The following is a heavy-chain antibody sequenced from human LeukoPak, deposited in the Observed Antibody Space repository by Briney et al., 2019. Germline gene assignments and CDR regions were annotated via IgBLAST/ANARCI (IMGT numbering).Heavy chain of an antibody. CDR1: GGSISNYY. J-gene: IGHJ4*02. D-gene: IGHD6-13*01. CDR3: ARVAVPGILAAGRGHFDY. V-gene: IGHV4-59*07. CDR2: IYFSGSP. Sequence: WDTLSLTCAVSGGSISNYYWRWIRQPPGKGLECIGFIYFSGSPNYNPSLKCRVTISVDTSKDQFSLKLNSVTAADTAVYYCARVAVPGILAAGRGHFDYWGQGTVVTVSS.